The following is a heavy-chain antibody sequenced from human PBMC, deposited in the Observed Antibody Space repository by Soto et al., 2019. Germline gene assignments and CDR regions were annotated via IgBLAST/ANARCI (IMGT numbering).Heavy chain of an antibody. CDR2: ISGGAGDK. CDR1: GFAFSDYA. V-gene: IGHV3-23*01. J-gene: IGHJ4*02. CDR3: EKSSRITLVRGVTHY. Sequence: EVQLLESGGGSIQPGGSLRLSCAASGFAFSDYAMNWVRQAPGKGLEWVSDISGGAGDKYYADSVKGRFTISRDNSKNTLYLQMKSLRAEDTAIYYCEKSSRITLVRGVTHYWGQGTLVTVSS. D-gene: IGHD3-10*01.